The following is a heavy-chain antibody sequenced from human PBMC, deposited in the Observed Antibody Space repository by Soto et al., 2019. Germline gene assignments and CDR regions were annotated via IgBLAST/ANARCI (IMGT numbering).Heavy chain of an antibody. CDR3: GKVLVGATGHTDSDS. D-gene: IGHD2-15*01. J-gene: IGHJ4*02. CDR2: IDYNGVT. CDR1: GGSIYRSGYY. V-gene: IGHV4-39*01. Sequence: SETLSLTCTVSGGSIYRSGYYWGWIRQPPGRGREWIGNIDYNGVTYSNPSLKSRATISRDTSKNQFSLKLTSVTAADTALYYCGKVLVGATGHTDSDSWGPGTLVTVSS.